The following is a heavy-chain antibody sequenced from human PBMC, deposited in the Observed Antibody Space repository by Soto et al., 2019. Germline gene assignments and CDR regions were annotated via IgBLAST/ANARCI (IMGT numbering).Heavy chain of an antibody. CDR1: GFTFSRYS. Sequence: GASLILSCAASGFTFSRYSMNWVRPAPGKGLEWVSSISSTTNYIYYADSMKGRFTVSRDNAKNSVYLDMNSLSAEDTAVYYCARESEDLTSNFDYWGQGTLVTVS. J-gene: IGHJ4*02. V-gene: IGHV3-21*01. CDR2: ISSTTNYI. CDR3: ARESEDLTSNFDY.